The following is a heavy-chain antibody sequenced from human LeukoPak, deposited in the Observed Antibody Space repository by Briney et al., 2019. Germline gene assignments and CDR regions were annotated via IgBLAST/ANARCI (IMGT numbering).Heavy chain of an antibody. D-gene: IGHD2-21*01. Sequence: SETLSLTCTVSGGSLSGYYWSWIRQPPGKGLEWIGYIYYSGSTNYNPSLKSRVTISVDTSKNQFSLKLSSVTAADTAVYYCARGGGGYPPYLWGQGTLVTVSS. CDR1: GGSLSGYY. J-gene: IGHJ5*02. CDR2: IYYSGST. V-gene: IGHV4-59*01. CDR3: ARGGGGYPPYL.